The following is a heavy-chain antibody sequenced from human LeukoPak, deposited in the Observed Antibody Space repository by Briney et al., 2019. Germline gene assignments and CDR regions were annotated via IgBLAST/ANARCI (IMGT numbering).Heavy chain of an antibody. V-gene: IGHV4-39*01. CDR3: ARRGRIAAADAFDY. J-gene: IGHJ4*02. CDR1: GGSISSSSYY. Sequence: SETLSLTCTVSGGSISSSSYYWGWIRQPPGKGLEWIGSIYYSGSTYYNPSLKSRVTISVDTSKNQFSLKLSSVTAADTAVYYCARRGRIAAADAFDYWGQGTLVTVSS. CDR2: IYYSGST. D-gene: IGHD6-13*01.